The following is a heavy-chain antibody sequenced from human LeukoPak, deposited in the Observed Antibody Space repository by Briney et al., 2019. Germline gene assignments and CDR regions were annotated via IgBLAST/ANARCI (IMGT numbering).Heavy chain of an antibody. D-gene: IGHD2-21*02. CDR3: ARDEVVTAIPGAFDI. J-gene: IGHJ3*02. V-gene: IGHV4-4*02. Sequence: SETLSLTCAVSGGSISSSNWWSWVRQPPGKGLEWIGEIYHSGSTNYNPSLKSRVTISVDTSKNQFSLKLSSVTAADTAVYYCARDEVVTAIPGAFDIWGQGTMVTVSS. CDR1: GGSISSSNW. CDR2: IYHSGST.